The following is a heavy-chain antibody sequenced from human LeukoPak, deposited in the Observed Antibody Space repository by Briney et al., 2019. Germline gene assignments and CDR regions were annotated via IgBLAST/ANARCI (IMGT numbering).Heavy chain of an antibody. CDR3: ARQGWGKFDP. J-gene: IGHJ5*02. D-gene: IGHD3-16*01. CDR2: IYTSGST. Sequence: SETLSLTCTVSGGSISSGSYYWSWIRQPAGKGLEWIGRIYTSGSTNYNPSLKSRVTISVDTSKNQFSLKLSSVTAADTAVYYCARQGWGKFDPWGLGTLVTVSS. CDR1: GGSISSGSYY. V-gene: IGHV4-61*02.